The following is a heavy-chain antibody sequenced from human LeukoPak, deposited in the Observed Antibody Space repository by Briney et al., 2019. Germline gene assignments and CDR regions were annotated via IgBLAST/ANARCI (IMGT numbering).Heavy chain of an antibody. V-gene: IGHV3-30*03. CDR3: AIQPRGWELLQYYFDY. J-gene: IGHJ4*02. Sequence: GGSLRLSCAASGFTFSSYGMHWVRQAPGKGLEWVAVISYDGSNKYYADSVKGRFTISRDNSKNTLYLQMNSLRAEDTAVYYCAIQPRGWELLQYYFDYWGQGTLVTVSS. CDR2: ISYDGSNK. D-gene: IGHD1-26*01. CDR1: GFTFSSYG.